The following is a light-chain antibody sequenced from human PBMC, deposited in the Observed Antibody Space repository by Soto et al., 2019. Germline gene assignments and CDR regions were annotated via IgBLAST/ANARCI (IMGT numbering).Light chain of an antibody. J-gene: IGLJ1*01. Sequence: QSVLTQPPSVSGSPGQSVTISFTGTSSDVGSYNRVYRYQQPPGTVPKVMIYEVTNRPSGVPDRFYGSKSGNTASLTISGLQAEDEADYYCYSYTGGSTHVFGTGTKRTVL. CDR1: SSDVGSYNR. CDR3: YSYTGGSTHV. V-gene: IGLV2-18*02. CDR2: EVT.